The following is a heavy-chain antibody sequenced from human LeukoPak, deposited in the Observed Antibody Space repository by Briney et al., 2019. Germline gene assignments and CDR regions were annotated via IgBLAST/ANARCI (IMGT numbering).Heavy chain of an antibody. CDR1: GDSVSSNSAA. CDR3: ARGAVAGLSDLDY. Sequence: SQTLSLTCAISGDSVSSNSAAWNWIRQSPSRGLEWLGRTYYRSQWSNDYAISVKSRITINPDTSKNQLSLQLSSVTPEDTAVYYCARGAVAGLSDLDYWGQGTLVTVSS. D-gene: IGHD6-19*01. V-gene: IGHV6-1*01. CDR2: TYYRSQWSN. J-gene: IGHJ4*02.